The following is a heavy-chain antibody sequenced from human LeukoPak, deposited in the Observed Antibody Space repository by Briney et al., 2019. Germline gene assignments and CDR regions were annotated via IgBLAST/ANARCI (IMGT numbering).Heavy chain of an antibody. CDR2: ISGSGGST. J-gene: IGHJ5*02. V-gene: IGHV3-23*01. CDR1: GFNFSSSA. Sequence: GGSLRPSCAASGFNFSSSAMSWVRQAPGKGLEWVSAISGSGGSTYYADSVKGRFTISRDNSKNTLYLQMNSLRAEDTAVYYCAKLERLLGWSDPWGQGTLVTVSS. D-gene: IGHD3-3*01. CDR3: AKLERLLGWSDP.